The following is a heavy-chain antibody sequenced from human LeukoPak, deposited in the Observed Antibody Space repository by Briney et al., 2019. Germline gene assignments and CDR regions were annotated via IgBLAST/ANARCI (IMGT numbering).Heavy chain of an antibody. CDR3: ARVGVGTTIWLLDY. D-gene: IGHD1-26*01. CDR1: GGSISSSNW. Sequence: PSGTLSLTCAVSGGSISSSNWWSWIRQPPGKGLEWIGEIYHSGSTNYNSSLKSRVTISVDKSKNQFSLKLSSVTAADTAVYYCARVGVGTTIWLLDYWGQGTLVTVSS. CDR2: IYHSGST. J-gene: IGHJ4*02. V-gene: IGHV4-4*02.